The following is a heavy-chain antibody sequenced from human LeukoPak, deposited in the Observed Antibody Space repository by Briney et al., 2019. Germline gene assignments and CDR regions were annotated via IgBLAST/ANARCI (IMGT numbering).Heavy chain of an antibody. Sequence: GGSLRLSCAASGFTFGDYAMSWFRQAPGKGLEWVGFISSKACGGTTEYAASVKGRFTISRDNSKRIAYLKMNRLKTEDTAVYYWTRDWTSERVFRYSYGYDRDFDIWGQGTMVTVSS. D-gene: IGHD5-18*01. CDR3: TRDWTSERVFRYSYGYDRDFDI. J-gene: IGHJ3*02. CDR2: ISSKACGGTT. CDR1: GFTFGDYA. V-gene: IGHV3-49*03.